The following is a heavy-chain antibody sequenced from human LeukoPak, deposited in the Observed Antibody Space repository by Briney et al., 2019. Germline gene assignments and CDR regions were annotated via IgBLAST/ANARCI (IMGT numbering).Heavy chain of an antibody. V-gene: IGHV3-30*01. J-gene: IGHJ5*02. CDR3: ARGPRTTTRVAGWFDP. CDR1: GFTFSSDA. CDR2: ISYDGSNK. Sequence: PGRSLRLSCAASGFTFSSDAMHWVRQAPGKGLEWVAVISYDGSNKYYADSVKGRFTISRDNSKNTLYLQMNSLRAEDTAVYYCARGPRTTTRVAGWFDPWGQGTLVTVSS. D-gene: IGHD4-11*01.